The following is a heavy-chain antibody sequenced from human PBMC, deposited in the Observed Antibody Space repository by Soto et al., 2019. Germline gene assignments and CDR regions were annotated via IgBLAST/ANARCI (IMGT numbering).Heavy chain of an antibody. CDR3: ARDLGGLYYYGSGRQRSSGYYYSVPLRGMDV. CDR1: GFTVSSNY. Sequence: EVQLVESGGGLIQPGGSLRLSCAASGFTVSSNYMSWVRQAPGKGLEWVSVIYSGGSTYYADSVKGRFTISRDNSKNTLYLPMSSRRAEDTTVYYCARDLGGLYYYGSGRQRSSGYYYSVPLRGMDVWGQGTTVTVSS. CDR2: IYSGGST. D-gene: IGHD3-10*01. V-gene: IGHV3-53*01. J-gene: IGHJ6*02.